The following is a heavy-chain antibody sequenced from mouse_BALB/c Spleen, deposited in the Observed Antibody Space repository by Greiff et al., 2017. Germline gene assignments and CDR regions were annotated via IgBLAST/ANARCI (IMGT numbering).Heavy chain of an antibody. CDR2: ISSGSSTI. V-gene: IGHV5-17*02. Sequence: DVKLVESGGGLVQPGGSRKLSCAASGFTFSSFGMHWVRQAPEKGLEWVAYISSGSSTIYYADTVKGRFTISRDNPKNTLFLQMTSLRSEDTAMYYCARDGNYEGAMDYWGQGTSVTVSS. J-gene: IGHJ4*01. CDR1: GFTFSSFG. CDR3: ARDGNYEGAMDY. D-gene: IGHD2-1*01.